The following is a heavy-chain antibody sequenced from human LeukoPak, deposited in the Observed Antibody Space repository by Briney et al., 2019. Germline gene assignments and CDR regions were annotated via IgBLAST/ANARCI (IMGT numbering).Heavy chain of an antibody. CDR2: IVVGSGNT. CDR1: GFTFTSSA. V-gene: IGHV1-58*01. J-gene: IGHJ3*02. D-gene: IGHD2/OR15-2a*01. Sequence: SVKVSCKASGFTFTSSAVQWVRQARGQRLEWIGWIVVGSGNTNYAQKFQERVTITRDMSTSTAYMELSSPRSEDTAVYYCAAEPYPGVLRGAFDIWGQGTMVTVSS. CDR3: AAEPYPGVLRGAFDI.